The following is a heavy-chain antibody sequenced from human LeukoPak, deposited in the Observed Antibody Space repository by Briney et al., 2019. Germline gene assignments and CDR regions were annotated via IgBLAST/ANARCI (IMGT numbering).Heavy chain of an antibody. CDR2: IYHSGST. Sequence: SQTLSLTCAVSGGSISSGGYSWSWIRQPPGKGLEWIGYIYHSGSTYYNPSLKSRVTISVDRPKNQFSLKLSSVTAADTAVYYCARGITMTLGAFDIWGQGTMVTVSS. CDR1: GGSISSGGYS. D-gene: IGHD3-22*01. CDR3: ARGITMTLGAFDI. J-gene: IGHJ3*02. V-gene: IGHV4-30-2*01.